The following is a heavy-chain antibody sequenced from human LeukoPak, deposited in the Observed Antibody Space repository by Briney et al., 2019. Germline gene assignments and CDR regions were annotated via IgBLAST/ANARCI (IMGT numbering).Heavy chain of an antibody. CDR1: GGSFSGYY. J-gene: IGHJ4*02. Sequence: SETLSLTCAVYGGSFSGYYWSWIRQPPGKGLEWIGEINHSGSTNYNPSLKSRVTISVDTSKNQFSLKLSSVTAADTAVYYCARKDRYYYDSSGYFYWGQGTLVTVSS. CDR3: ARKDRYYYDSSGYFY. V-gene: IGHV4-34*01. CDR2: INHSGST. D-gene: IGHD3-22*01.